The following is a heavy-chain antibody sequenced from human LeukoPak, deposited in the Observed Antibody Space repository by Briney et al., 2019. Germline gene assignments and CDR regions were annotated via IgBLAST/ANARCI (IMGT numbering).Heavy chain of an antibody. Sequence: PGRSLRLSCAASGFTFSSYGMHWVRQAPGKGLEWVAVIWYDGSNKYYADSVKGRFTISRDNSKNTLYLQMNSLRAEDTAVYYCALGWLDHDYWGQGTLVTVSS. J-gene: IGHJ4*02. V-gene: IGHV3-33*01. CDR2: IWYDGSNK. CDR1: GFTFSSYG. D-gene: IGHD6-19*01. CDR3: ALGWLDHDY.